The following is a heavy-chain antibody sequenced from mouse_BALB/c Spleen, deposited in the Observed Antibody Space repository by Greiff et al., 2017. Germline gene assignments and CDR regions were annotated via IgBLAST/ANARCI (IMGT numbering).Heavy chain of an antibody. Sequence: QVQLKQSGAELVRPGTSVKVSCKASGYAFTNYLIEWVKQRPGQGLEWIGVINPGSGGTNYNEKFKGKATLTADKSSSTAYMQLSSLTSDDSAVYFCARWRYDGFAYWGQGTLVTVSA. CDR2: INPGSGGT. CDR3: ARWRYDGFAY. J-gene: IGHJ3*01. V-gene: IGHV1-54*01. D-gene: IGHD2-14*01. CDR1: GYAFTNYL.